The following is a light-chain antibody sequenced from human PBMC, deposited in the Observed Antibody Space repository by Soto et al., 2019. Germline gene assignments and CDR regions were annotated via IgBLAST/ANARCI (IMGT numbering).Light chain of an antibody. V-gene: IGLV2-8*01. J-gene: IGLJ1*01. CDR3: SSYAGSINV. CDR1: SSDVGGYNY. Sequence: QSVLTQPPSASGSPGQSVAISCTGTSSDVGGYNYVSWYQQHPGKAPKLMIYEVNKRPSGVPERFSGYKSGNTASVNASGLQAEDEDDYYSSSYAGSINVFGTGTTVTDL. CDR2: EVN.